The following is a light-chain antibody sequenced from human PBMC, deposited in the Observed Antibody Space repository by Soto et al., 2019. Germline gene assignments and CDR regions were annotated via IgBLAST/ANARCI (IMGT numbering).Light chain of an antibody. CDR1: SSDVGGYNY. V-gene: IGLV2-14*01. CDR2: DVS. CDR3: SSDRSNRTLV. J-gene: IGLJ1*01. Sequence: QSALTQPASVSGSPGQSITISCTGTSSDVGGYNYVSWYQQHPGKAPKLMIYDVSNRPSGVTNRFADSKSGNTASLTISGLKAEDEADYYCSSDRSNRTLVFGTGTKVTVL.